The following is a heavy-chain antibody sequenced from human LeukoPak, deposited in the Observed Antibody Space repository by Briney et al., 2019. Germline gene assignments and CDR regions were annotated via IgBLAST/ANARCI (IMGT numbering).Heavy chain of an antibody. J-gene: IGHJ4*02. D-gene: IGHD6-13*01. CDR3: ARENSNSWYLDY. CDR2: IYNSGST. Sequence: KPSETPSLTCTVSGGSISTYYWSWIRQPPGKGLEWIGYIYNSGSTNYNPSLKSRVTISVDTSKNQFSLKLSSVTAADTAVYYCARENSNSWYLDYWGQGTLVTVSS. CDR1: GGSISTYY. V-gene: IGHV4-59*01.